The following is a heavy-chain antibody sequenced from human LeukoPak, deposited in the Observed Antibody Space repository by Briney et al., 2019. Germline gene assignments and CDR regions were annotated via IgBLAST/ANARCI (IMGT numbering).Heavy chain of an antibody. CDR2: IYYSGST. CDR1: GGSISSHY. CDR3: ARVIFGVVPQTYYYYYYMDV. Sequence: ETLSLTCTVSGGSISSHYWSWIRQPPGKGLEWIGYIYYSGSTNYNPSLKSRVTISVDTSKNQFSLKLSSVTAADTAVYYCARVIFGVVPQTYYYYYYMDVWGKGTTVTVSS. V-gene: IGHV4-59*11. J-gene: IGHJ6*03. D-gene: IGHD3-3*01.